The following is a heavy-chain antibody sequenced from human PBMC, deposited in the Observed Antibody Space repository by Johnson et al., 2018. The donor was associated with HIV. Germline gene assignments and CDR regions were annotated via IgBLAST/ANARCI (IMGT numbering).Heavy chain of an antibody. V-gene: IGHV3-30*02. CDR2: IRYDGRNK. D-gene: IGHD3-22*01. J-gene: IGHJ3*02. Sequence: QVQLVESGGGVVQPGGSLRLSCAASGITFSSYGMHWVRQAPGRGLEWVAFIRYDGRNKYYADSVKGRFTISRDNSKNTLYLQMNSLRAEDTAVYYCAKDRGSYYDSSGYLGDAFDIWGQGTMVTVSS. CDR1: GITFSSYG. CDR3: AKDRGSYYDSSGYLGDAFDI.